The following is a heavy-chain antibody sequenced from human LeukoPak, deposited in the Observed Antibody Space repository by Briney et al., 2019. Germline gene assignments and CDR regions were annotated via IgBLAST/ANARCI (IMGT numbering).Heavy chain of an antibody. D-gene: IGHD3-16*01. Sequence: PGGSLRLSCAVSGFTVSSNYMSWVRQAPGKGLEWVSVIYSGGSTYYADSVKGRFTISRDNSKNTLYLQMNSLRAEDTAVYYCARDRPITARFDYWGQGTLVTVSS. J-gene: IGHJ4*02. CDR3: ARDRPITARFDY. CDR1: GFTVSSNY. CDR2: IYSGGST. V-gene: IGHV3-53*01.